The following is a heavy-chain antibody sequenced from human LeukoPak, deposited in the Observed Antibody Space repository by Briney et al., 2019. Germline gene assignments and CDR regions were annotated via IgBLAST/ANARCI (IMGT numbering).Heavy chain of an antibody. CDR1: GGSISSSSYY. CDR3: ARPFVAARTRDAFDI. V-gene: IGHV4-39*01. Sequence: ASETLSLTCTVSGGSISSSSYYWGWIRQPPGKGLEWIGSIYYSGSTYYNPSLKSRVTISVDTSKNQFSLKLSSVTAADTAVYYCARPFVAARTRDAFDIWGQGTMVTVSS. J-gene: IGHJ3*02. CDR2: IYYSGST. D-gene: IGHD6-6*01.